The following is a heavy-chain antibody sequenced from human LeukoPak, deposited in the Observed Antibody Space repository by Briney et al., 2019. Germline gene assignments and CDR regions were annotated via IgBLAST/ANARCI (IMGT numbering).Heavy chain of an antibody. D-gene: IGHD3-10*01. CDR3: ARGYSSIWFGELPDWFDP. Sequence: GASVKVSCKASGYTFTSYDINWVRQATAQGLEWMRWMNPNSGNTGYAQKFQGRVTMTRNTSISTAYMELSSLRSEDTAVYYCARGYSSIWFGELPDWFDPWGQGTLVTVSS. CDR1: GYTFTSYD. V-gene: IGHV1-8*01. CDR2: MNPNSGNT. J-gene: IGHJ5*02.